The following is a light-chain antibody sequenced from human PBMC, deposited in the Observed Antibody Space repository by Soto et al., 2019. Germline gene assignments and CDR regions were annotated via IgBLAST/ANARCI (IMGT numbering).Light chain of an antibody. Sequence: QSVLTQPPSVSGAPGQRVTISCTGSSSNIGAGYDVHWYQQLPGTAPKLLIYGNSNRPSGVPDRFSGSKSGTSAPLAITGLQAEDEADYYCQSYDSSLSVFYVFGTGTKLTVL. CDR1: SSNIGAGYD. CDR3: QSYDSSLSVFYV. J-gene: IGLJ1*01. V-gene: IGLV1-40*01. CDR2: GNS.